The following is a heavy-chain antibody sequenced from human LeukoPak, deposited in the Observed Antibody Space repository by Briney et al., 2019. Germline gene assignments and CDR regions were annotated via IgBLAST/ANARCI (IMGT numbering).Heavy chain of an antibody. CDR3: ARDKESAGYYSGWFDP. CDR2: INAGNDNT. CDR1: GYTFTSYA. D-gene: IGHD3-22*01. V-gene: IGHV1-3*01. J-gene: IGHJ5*02. Sequence: ASVKVSCKASGYTFTSYAMHWVRQAPGQRLEWMGWINAGNDNTKYSQKFQGRVTITRDTSASTAYMELSSLRSEDTAVYYCARDKESAGYYSGWFDPWGQGTLVTVSS.